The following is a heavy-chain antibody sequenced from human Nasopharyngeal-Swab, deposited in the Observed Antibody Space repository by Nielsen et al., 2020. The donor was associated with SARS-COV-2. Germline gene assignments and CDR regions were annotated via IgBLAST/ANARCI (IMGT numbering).Heavy chain of an antibody. CDR2: IYGGGSST. V-gene: IGHV3-23*03. CDR3: AKGGYSGYDSLDY. J-gene: IGHJ4*02. D-gene: IGHD5-12*01. CDR1: GFTFSSYA. Sequence: GGSLRLSCAASGFTFSSYAMSWVRQAPGKGLEWVSVIYGGGSSTYYADSVKGRFTISRDNSKNTLYLQMNSLRAEDTAVYYCAKGGYSGYDSLDYWGQGTLVTVSS.